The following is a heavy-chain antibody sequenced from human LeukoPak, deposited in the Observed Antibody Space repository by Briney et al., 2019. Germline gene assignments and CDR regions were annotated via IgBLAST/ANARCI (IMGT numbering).Heavy chain of an antibody. J-gene: IGHJ5*02. V-gene: IGHV1-2*02. CDR1: GYTFTGYY. CDR2: INPNSGGT. Sequence: ASVKVSCKASGYTFTGYYMHWVRQAPGQGLEWMGWINPNSGGTNYAQKFRGRVTMTRDTSISTAYMELSRLRSDDTAVYYCARGGAYNWNYGNWFDPWGQGTLVTVSS. D-gene: IGHD1-7*01. CDR3: ARGGAYNWNYGNWFDP.